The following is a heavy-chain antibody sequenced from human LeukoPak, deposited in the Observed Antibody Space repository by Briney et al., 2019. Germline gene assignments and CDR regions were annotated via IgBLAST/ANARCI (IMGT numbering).Heavy chain of an antibody. V-gene: IGHV7-4-1*02. CDR2: INTNTGNP. D-gene: IGHD5-12*01. CDR3: ARVIVATNTFDAFDI. Sequence: ASVKVSCKASGYTFTSYAMNWVRQAPGQGLEWMGWINTNTGNPTYAQGFTGRFVFSLDTSVSTAYLQISNLKAEDTAVYYCARVIVATNTFDAFDIWGQGTMVTVSS. J-gene: IGHJ3*02. CDR1: GYTFTSYA.